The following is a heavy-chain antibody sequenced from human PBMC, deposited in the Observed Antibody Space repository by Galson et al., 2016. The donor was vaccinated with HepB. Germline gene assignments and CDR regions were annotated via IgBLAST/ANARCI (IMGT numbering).Heavy chain of an antibody. CDR3: ARDRVWCSSPKCYGGYFGMDV. CDR1: GFNFYGYW. D-gene: IGHD2-2*01. V-gene: IGHV3-7*01. J-gene: IGHJ6*02. CDR2: IRED. Sequence: SLRLSCAAVGFNFYGYWMTWVRQAPGRGLEWVANIREDGRVTITRDTSATTTYMELTSLKSEDTALYYCARDRVWCSSPKCYGGYFGMDVWGQGTTVTVSS.